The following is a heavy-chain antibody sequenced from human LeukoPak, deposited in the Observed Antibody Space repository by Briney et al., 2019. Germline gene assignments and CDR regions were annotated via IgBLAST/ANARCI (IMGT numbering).Heavy chain of an antibody. CDR3: AKDDPSYYDYVWGSYRGHFDY. Sequence: GGSLRLSCAASGFTFSSYSMNWVRQAPGKGLEWVSSISSSSSYIYYADSVKGRFTISRDNAKNSLYLQMNSLRAEDTAVYYCAKDDPSYYDYVWGSYRGHFDYWGQGTLVTVSS. J-gene: IGHJ4*02. D-gene: IGHD3-16*02. CDR1: GFTFSSYS. CDR2: ISSSSSYI. V-gene: IGHV3-21*04.